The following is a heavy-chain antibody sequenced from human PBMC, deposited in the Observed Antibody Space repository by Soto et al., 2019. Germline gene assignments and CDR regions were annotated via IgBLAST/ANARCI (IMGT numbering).Heavy chain of an antibody. D-gene: IGHD6-13*01. CDR1: GYTFTSYD. V-gene: IGHV1-8*01. J-gene: IGHJ6*02. Sequence: QVQLVQSGAEVKKPGASVKVSCKASGYTFTSYDINWLREATGQGLERMGWMNPNSGNTGYAEKIQGRITMTRNTSISTAYMELSSLRSEDTAVYYCARRGYSSSWYYYYYYGMDVWGQGTTVTVSS. CDR3: ARRGYSSSWYYYYYYGMDV. CDR2: MNPNSGNT.